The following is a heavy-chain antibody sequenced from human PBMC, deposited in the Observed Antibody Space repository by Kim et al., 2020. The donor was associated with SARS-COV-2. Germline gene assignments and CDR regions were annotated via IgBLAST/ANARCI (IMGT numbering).Heavy chain of an antibody. CDR2: IGTAGDT. V-gene: IGHV3-13*01. J-gene: IGHJ2*01. Sequence: GGSLRLSCAASGFTFSSYDMHWVRQATGKGLEWVSAIGTAGDTYYPGSVKGRFTISRENAKNSLYLQMNSLRAGDTAVYYCARSDMVRGVNWYFDLWGRGTLVTVSS. CDR1: GFTFSSYD. D-gene: IGHD3-10*01. CDR3: ARSDMVRGVNWYFDL.